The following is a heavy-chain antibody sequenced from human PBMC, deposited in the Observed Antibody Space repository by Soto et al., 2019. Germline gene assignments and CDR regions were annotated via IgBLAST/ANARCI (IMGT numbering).Heavy chain of an antibody. CDR1: GFTFSSYS. J-gene: IGHJ6*02. Sequence: GGSLRLSCAASGFTFSSYSMNWVRQAPGKGLEWVSSISSSSSYIYYADSVKGRFTISRDNAKNSLYLQMNSLRAEDTAVYYCARVYCSSTSCNLLGGPYYYYGMDVWGQGTTVTVSS. V-gene: IGHV3-21*01. D-gene: IGHD2-2*01. CDR2: ISSSSSYI. CDR3: ARVYCSSTSCNLLGGPYYYYGMDV.